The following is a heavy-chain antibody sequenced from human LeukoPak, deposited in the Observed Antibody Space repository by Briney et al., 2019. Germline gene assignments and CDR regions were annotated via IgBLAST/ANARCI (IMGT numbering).Heavy chain of an antibody. V-gene: IGHV3-15*01. J-gene: IGHJ4*02. CDR3: STSLRGSDCCLDY. D-gene: IGHD2-21*02. CDR2: IKSKTDGGTT. Sequence: PVGSLRLSCAASGFTFSDAWVSWVRQAPGMGLEWVCRIKSKTDGGTTDYAAPVKGRFTISRDDSSGTLYLLMNSLKTEDTAVYYCSTSLRGSDCCLDYWGQGTLVAVSS. CDR1: GFTFSDAW.